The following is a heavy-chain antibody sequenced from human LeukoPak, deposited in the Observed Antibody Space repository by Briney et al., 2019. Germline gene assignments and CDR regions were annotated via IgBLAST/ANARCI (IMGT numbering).Heavy chain of an antibody. V-gene: IGHV3-21*01. CDR1: GFTFSSYS. CDR3: ARTATAYCGGDCLGPFDP. Sequence: GGSLRLSCAASGFTFSSYSMNWVRQAPGKGLEWVSSISSSSSYIYYADSVKGRFTISRDNAKNSLYLQMNSLRAEDTAVYFCARTATAYCGGDCLGPFDPWGQGTLVTVSS. D-gene: IGHD2-21*02. CDR2: ISSSSSYI. J-gene: IGHJ5*02.